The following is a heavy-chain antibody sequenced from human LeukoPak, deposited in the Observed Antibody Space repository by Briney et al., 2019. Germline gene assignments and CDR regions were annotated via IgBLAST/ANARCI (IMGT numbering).Heavy chain of an antibody. Sequence: GGSLRLSCAASGFSFSTYAMSWVRQAPGKGLEWVSGVNGNGGSTSYADSVKGRFTIFRDNSKNTVYLQMNSLRAEDTAVYYCARDITVAGTYYYGMDVWGQGTTVTVSS. CDR3: ARDITVAGTYYYGMDV. V-gene: IGHV3-23*01. CDR2: VNGNGGST. D-gene: IGHD6-19*01. J-gene: IGHJ6*02. CDR1: GFSFSTYA.